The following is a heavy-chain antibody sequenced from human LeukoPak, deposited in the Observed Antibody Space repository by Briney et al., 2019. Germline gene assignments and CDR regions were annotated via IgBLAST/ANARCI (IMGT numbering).Heavy chain of an antibody. CDR3: ARALRTYYYDSSGYLGAFDI. CDR2: IIPIFGTA. D-gene: IGHD3-22*01. Sequence: SVKVSFKASGGTFTIYAISWVRQAPGQGLEWMGGIIPIFGTANYAQKFQGRVTITADKSTSTAYMELSSLRSEDTAVYYCARALRTYYYDSSGYLGAFDIWGQGTMVTVSS. V-gene: IGHV1-69*06. CDR1: GGTFTIYA. J-gene: IGHJ3*02.